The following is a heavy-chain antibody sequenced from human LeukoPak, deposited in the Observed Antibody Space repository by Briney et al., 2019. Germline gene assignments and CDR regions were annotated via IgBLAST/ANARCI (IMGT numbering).Heavy chain of an antibody. Sequence: PGGSLRLSCAASGFTCDDYAMHWVRQAPGKGLEWVSLISWDGGSTYHADSVKGRFTISRDNSKNSLYLQMNSLRAEDTALYYCAKALTYYDFWNGFDPWGQGTLVTVSS. J-gene: IGHJ5*02. CDR2: ISWDGGST. CDR1: GFTCDDYA. V-gene: IGHV3-43D*04. D-gene: IGHD3-3*01. CDR3: AKALTYYDFWNGFDP.